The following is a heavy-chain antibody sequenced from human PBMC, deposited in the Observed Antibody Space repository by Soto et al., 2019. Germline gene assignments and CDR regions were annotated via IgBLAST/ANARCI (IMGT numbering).Heavy chain of an antibody. V-gene: IGHV3-21*01. CDR3: ARDGDMTTVTTVAFDI. Sequence: PGGSLRLSCAASGFTSSSYSMNLVRQAPGKGLEWVSSISSSSSYIYYADSVKGRFTISRDNAKNSLYLQMNSLRAEDTAVYYCARDGDMTTVTTVAFDIWGQGTMVTVSS. CDR1: GFTSSSYS. D-gene: IGHD4-4*01. J-gene: IGHJ3*02. CDR2: ISSSSSYI.